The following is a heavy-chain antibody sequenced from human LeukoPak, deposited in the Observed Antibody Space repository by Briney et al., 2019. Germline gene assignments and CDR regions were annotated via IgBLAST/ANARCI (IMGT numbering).Heavy chain of an antibody. CDR1: GGSISTYF. V-gene: IGHV4-59*01. Sequence: PSETLSLTCTVSGGSISTYFWSWIRQPPGKGLEWIGYIYYSGSTNYNPSLKSRVTISLDTSKNQFSLKLSSVTAADTAIYYCAKDDAYLQYDDWGQGTLVTVSS. CDR2: IYYSGST. J-gene: IGHJ4*02. D-gene: IGHD5-24*01. CDR3: AKDDAYLQYDD.